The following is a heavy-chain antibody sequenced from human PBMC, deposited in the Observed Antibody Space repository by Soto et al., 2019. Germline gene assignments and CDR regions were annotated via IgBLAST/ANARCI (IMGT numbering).Heavy chain of an antibody. Sequence: SETLSLTCAVSGDSISSSKWWNWVRQPPGKGLEWIGEIYHTGPTNYNPSVKSRATISVDKSKNHFSLSLTSVTAADTAVYYCVRDGRGVPWELSVWGPGTLVTGSS. V-gene: IGHV4-4*02. D-gene: IGHD1-26*01. CDR3: VRDGRGVPWELSV. J-gene: IGHJ4*02. CDR1: GDSISSSKW. CDR2: IYHTGPT.